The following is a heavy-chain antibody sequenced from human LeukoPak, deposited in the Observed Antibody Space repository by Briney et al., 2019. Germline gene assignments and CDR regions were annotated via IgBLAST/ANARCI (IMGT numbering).Heavy chain of an antibody. CDR2: ISGSGGST. D-gene: IGHD5-18*01. V-gene: IGHV3-23*01. CDR3: AGGIQPLREAFFDY. CDR1: GFTFSSYA. Sequence: PPGGSLRLSCAASGFTFSSYAMSWVRQAPGKGLEWVSAISGSGGSTYYAGPVKGRYTISRHNSKNTLYLQMNSLRAEDTAVYYCAGGIQPLREAFFDYWGQGSLVGVSS. J-gene: IGHJ4*02.